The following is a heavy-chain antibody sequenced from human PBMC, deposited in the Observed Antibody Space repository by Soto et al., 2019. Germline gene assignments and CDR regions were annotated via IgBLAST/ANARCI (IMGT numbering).Heavy chain of an antibody. D-gene: IGHD2-21*02. Sequence: QVQLVQSVPEVKKPGSSVRISCRSGGDTFSSYTVTWVRQTPGQVLEWMGRFIPVLGVTNYSRKSKGRMNITADKPKTTPHMELSSLKSEDTARYYCARRRYCGVDCYTRYSYGMDVWGQGTSVIVSS. J-gene: IGHJ6*02. CDR2: FIPVLGVT. V-gene: IGHV1-69*02. CDR3: ARRRYCGVDCYTRYSYGMDV. CDR1: GDTFSSYT.